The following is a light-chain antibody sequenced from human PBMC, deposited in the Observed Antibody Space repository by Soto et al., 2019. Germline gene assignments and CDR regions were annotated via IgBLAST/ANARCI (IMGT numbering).Light chain of an antibody. CDR2: TTS. J-gene: IGKJ2*01. CDR3: QQYDSSSPT. V-gene: IGKV1-5*01. CDR1: QSISSY. Sequence: DIQMTQSPSSLSAYVGDRVTITCRASQSISSYLNWYQQKPGKAPNLLIYTTSSLESGVPSRFSGSGSGTEFTLTIRSLQPDDFATYYCQQYDSSSPTFGQGTKLEIK.